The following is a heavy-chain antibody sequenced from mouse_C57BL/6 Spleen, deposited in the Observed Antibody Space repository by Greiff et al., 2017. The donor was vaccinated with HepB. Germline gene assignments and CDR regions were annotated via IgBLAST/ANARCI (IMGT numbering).Heavy chain of an antibody. Sequence: QVQLQQSGPELVKPGASVKISCKASGYAFSSSWMNWVKQRPGKGLEWIGRIYPGDGDTNYNGKFKGKATLTADKSSSTAYMQLSSLTSEDSAVYFCARGAVVDSPYYYAMDYWGQGTSVTVSS. CDR1: GYAFSSSW. J-gene: IGHJ4*01. D-gene: IGHD1-1*01. CDR2: IYPGDGDT. CDR3: ARGAVVDSPYYYAMDY. V-gene: IGHV1-82*01.